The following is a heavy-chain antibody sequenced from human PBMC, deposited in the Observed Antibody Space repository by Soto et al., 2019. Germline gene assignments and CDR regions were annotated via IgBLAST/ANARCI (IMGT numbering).Heavy chain of an antibody. CDR3: ARGSQEQLVLPWFDP. V-gene: IGHV4-34*01. D-gene: IGHD6-13*01. J-gene: IGHJ5*02. CDR1: GGSFSGYY. Sequence: PSETLSLTCAVYGGSFSGYYWSWIRQPPGKGLEWIGEINHSGSTNYNPSLKSRVTISVDTSKNQFSLKLSSVTAADTAVYYCARGSQEQLVLPWFDPWGQGTLVTVSS. CDR2: INHSGST.